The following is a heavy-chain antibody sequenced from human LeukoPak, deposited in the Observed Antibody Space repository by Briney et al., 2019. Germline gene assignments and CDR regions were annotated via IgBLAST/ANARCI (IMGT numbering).Heavy chain of an antibody. CDR2: ISIYTGNT. D-gene: IGHD2-21*02. Sequence: ASVKVSCKASGYTFNSYGISWVRQAPGQGLEWMGWISIYTGNTKYGEKFQGRATMTRDTSTSTAYLEVRSLSSDDTAVYHCARVRGTALTAYPGYFDYWGQGTLVTVSS. V-gene: IGHV1-18*04. J-gene: IGHJ4*02. CDR1: GYTFNSYG. CDR3: ARVRGTALTAYPGYFDY.